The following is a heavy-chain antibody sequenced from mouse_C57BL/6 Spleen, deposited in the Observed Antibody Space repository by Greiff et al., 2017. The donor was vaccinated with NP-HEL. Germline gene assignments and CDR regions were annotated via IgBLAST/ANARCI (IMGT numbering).Heavy chain of an antibody. V-gene: IGHV1-80*01. CDR3: ARRSFYDYDAVFDY. CDR1: GYAFSSYW. CDR2: IYPGDGDT. D-gene: IGHD2-4*01. Sequence: VQLQQSGAELVKPGASVKISCKASGYAFSSYWMNWVKQRPGKGLEWIGQIYPGDGDTNYNGKFKGKATLTADKSSSTAYMQLSSLTSEDSAVYFCARRSFYDYDAVFDYWGQGTTLTVSS. J-gene: IGHJ2*01.